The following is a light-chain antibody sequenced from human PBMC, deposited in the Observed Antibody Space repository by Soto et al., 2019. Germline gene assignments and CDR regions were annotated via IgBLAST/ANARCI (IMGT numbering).Light chain of an antibody. V-gene: IGLV2-11*01. CDR1: DSDVGTYNY. J-gene: IGLJ2*01. CDR2: DVT. Sequence: QSALTQPRSVSGSPGQSVTISCTGTDSDVGTYNYVSWYQQHPGKAPKLMIYDVTKRPSGVTDRFSGSKSGNTASLTISGLQAEDEADYYCFSYAGYYTLLFGGGTKLTVL. CDR3: FSYAGYYTLL.